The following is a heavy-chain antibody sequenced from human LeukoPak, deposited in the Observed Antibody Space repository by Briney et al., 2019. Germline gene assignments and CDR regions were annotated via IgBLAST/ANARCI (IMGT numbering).Heavy chain of an antibody. CDR3: VPWGSSTESGTYQKLACDL. V-gene: IGHV2-5*04. CDR2: IYWDECK. Sequence: SPTLVNATQTLTLTCTFSGSSPSTSGVGVGWIRQPPGKALEWVALIYWDECKRYSPSMKSRLIISKDTSKNPVVLTMTQTQPTDTGRYYCVPWGSSTESGTYQKLACDLRGERTLVTLSS. CDR1: GSSPSTSGVG. J-gene: IGHJ5*02. D-gene: IGHD3-10*01.